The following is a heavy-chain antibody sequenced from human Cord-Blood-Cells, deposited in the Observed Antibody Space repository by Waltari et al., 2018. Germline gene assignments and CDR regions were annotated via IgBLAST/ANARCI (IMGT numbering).Heavy chain of an antibody. J-gene: IGHJ2*01. Sequence: QLQLQESGPGLVKPSETLSLTCTVSGGSISSSSYYWGWIRQPPGKGLEWLGSIYYSGSTYYNPSLKSRVTISVDTSKNQFSLKLSSVTAADTAVYYCARRRSSSSWYFDLWGRGTLVTVSS. CDR1: GGSISSSSYY. CDR3: ARRRSSSSWYFDL. D-gene: IGHD6-6*01. CDR2: IYYSGST. V-gene: IGHV4-39*01.